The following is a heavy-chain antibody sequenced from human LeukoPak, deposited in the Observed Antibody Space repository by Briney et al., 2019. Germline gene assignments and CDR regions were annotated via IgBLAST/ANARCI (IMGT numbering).Heavy chain of an antibody. Sequence: PGGSLRLSCAASGFTFDDYAMHWVRQAPGKGLEWVSGISWNSGSIGYADSVKGRFTISRDNAKNSLYLQMNSLRAEDTALYYCAKAAELGHYYYGMDVWGKGTTVTVSS. CDR3: AKAAELGHYYYGMDV. J-gene: IGHJ6*04. CDR2: ISWNSGSI. D-gene: IGHD6-6*01. V-gene: IGHV3-9*01. CDR1: GFTFDDYA.